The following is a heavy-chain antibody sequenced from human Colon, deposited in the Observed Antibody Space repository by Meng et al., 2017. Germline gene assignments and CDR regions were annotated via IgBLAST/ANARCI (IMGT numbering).Heavy chain of an antibody. V-gene: IGHV3-74*02. D-gene: IGHD1/OR15-1a*01. CDR3: ANRFV. CDR2: IVPDGSGA. Sequence: EVGLVEVGGGLVKPGGSLRLSWPASGLTFSSYSMNWVRQDQGGGLVWVSRIVPDGSGATYADSVKGRFTISRDNAKNTVYLEMNSLRAEDTGVYYCANRFVWGLGTLVTVSS. CDR1: GLTFSSYS. J-gene: IGHJ4*02.